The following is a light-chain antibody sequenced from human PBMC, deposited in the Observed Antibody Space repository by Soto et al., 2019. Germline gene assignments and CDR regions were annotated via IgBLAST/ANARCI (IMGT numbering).Light chain of an antibody. CDR2: SAS. CDR1: QSIRTD. V-gene: IGKV3-15*01. Sequence: EVVMTQSPATLSVSPGERATISCRASQSIRTDLAWYQQKPGQAPSLLIFSASTRATGVPARFSGSGSGTEFTLTISSLQSEDFAVYYCQQYNKWPQWTFGQGTKVDIK. CDR3: QQYNKWPQWT. J-gene: IGKJ1*01.